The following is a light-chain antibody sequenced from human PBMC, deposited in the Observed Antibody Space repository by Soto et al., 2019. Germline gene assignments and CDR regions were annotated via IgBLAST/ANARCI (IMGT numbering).Light chain of an antibody. J-gene: IGLJ1*01. CDR3: RSYTSSSLDV. CDR2: DVS. CDR1: SSDDGGYNY. V-gene: IGLV2-14*01. Sequence: QSALTQPASVSGSPGQSITISCTGTSSDDGGYNYVSWYQQHPGKAPKLMIYDVSNRPSGVSNRFSGSKSGNTASLTISGLQAEDEADYYCRSYTSSSLDVFGTGTKLTVL.